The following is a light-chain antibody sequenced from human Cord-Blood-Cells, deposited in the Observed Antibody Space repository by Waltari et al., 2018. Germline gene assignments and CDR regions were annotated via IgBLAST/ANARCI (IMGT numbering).Light chain of an antibody. J-gene: IGLJ3*02. CDR3: CSYAGSYTLV. Sequence: QSALTQPRSVSGSPGQSVTISCTGTSSDVGGYNYVSWYQQHPGKAPKLMIYDVSKRTSGVPDRFSGSKSGNTASRTISGLQAEDEADYYGCSYAGSYTLVFGGGTKLTVL. CDR1: SSDVGGYNY. CDR2: DVS. V-gene: IGLV2-11*01.